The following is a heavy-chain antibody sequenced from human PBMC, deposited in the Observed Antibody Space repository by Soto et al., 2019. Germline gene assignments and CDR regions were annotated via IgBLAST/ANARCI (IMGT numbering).Heavy chain of an antibody. CDR2: INQSGST. CDR3: AKHLQFGGVIVIFAFYL. J-gene: IGHJ3*01. V-gene: IGHV4-34*01. Sequence: SETLSLTCAVYGVSFSSYYWAWIRQPPVKGLEWIGEINQSGSTNYNPSLKSRVTISVDTSKNQFSLKLSSVTAADTAVFYCAKHLQFGGVIVIFAFYLWGQGTMVTVS. CDR1: GVSFSSYY. D-gene: IGHD3-16*02.